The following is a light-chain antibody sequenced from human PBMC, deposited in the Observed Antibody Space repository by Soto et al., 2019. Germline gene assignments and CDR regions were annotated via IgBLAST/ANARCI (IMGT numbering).Light chain of an antibody. CDR1: QGISSY. V-gene: IGKV1-9*01. J-gene: IGKJ3*01. Sequence: DIQLTQSPSFLSASVGDRVTIACRASQGISSYLAWYQQKPGKAPKLLIYAASTLQSGVPSRFSGSGSATEFTLTISSLQPEDFATYYCQQSSTFGPGTKVDIK. CDR3: QQSST. CDR2: AAS.